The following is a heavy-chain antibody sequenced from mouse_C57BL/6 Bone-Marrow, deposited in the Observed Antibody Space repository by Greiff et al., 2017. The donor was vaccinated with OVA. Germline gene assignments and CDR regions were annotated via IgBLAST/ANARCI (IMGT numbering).Heavy chain of an antibody. Sequence: VKLVESGAELVKPGASVKMSCKASGYTFTSYWITWVKQRPGQGLEWIGDIYPGSGSTNYNEKFKSKATLTVDTSSSTAYMQLSSLTSEDSAVYYCAREGGYYDGYFDYWGQGTTLTVSS. V-gene: IGHV1-55*01. CDR2: IYPGSGST. D-gene: IGHD2-3*01. CDR1: GYTFTSYW. CDR3: AREGGYYDGYFDY. J-gene: IGHJ2*01.